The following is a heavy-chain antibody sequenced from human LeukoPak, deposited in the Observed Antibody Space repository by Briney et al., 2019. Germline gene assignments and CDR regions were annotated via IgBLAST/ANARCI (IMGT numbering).Heavy chain of an antibody. D-gene: IGHD4-17*01. CDR2: IHFSGST. V-gene: IGHV4-39*01. CDR3: ARHGLYGDYYFDY. J-gene: IGHJ4*02. CDR1: GGSISSNNYY. Sequence: SETLSLTCTVSGGSISSNNYYWSWIRQPPGKGLECIGSIHFSGSTYYKPSLKSRVTISADTSKNQFSLKLSPLTAADTAVYYYARHGLYGDYYFDYWGQGTLVTVSS.